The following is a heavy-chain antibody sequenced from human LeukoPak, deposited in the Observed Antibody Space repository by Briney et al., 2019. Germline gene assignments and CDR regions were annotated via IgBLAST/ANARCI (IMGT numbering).Heavy chain of an antibody. Sequence: GGSLRLSCAASGFTFSSYSMNWVRQAPGKGLEWVSSISSSSSYIYYADSVKGRFTISRDNAKNSLYLQTNSLRAEDTAVYYCGSGGPIAVAGFDYWGQGTLVTVSS. CDR3: GSGGPIAVAGFDY. CDR1: GFTFSSYS. V-gene: IGHV3-21*01. J-gene: IGHJ4*02. CDR2: ISSSSSYI. D-gene: IGHD6-19*01.